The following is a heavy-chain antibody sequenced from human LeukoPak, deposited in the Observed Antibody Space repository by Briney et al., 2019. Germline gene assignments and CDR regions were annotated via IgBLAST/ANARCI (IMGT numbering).Heavy chain of an antibody. J-gene: IGHJ6*03. Sequence: GGSLRLSCAASGFTFSSYAMSWVRQAPGQGLEWVSGISSSGGNTYYAESVKGRFTVSRDNSKNTLYLQMNSQRAEDTAVYYCTKDLSGWYADSYFYYMDVWGKGTTVTVSS. V-gene: IGHV3-23*01. CDR3: TKDLSGWYADSYFYYMDV. CDR2: ISSSGGNT. D-gene: IGHD6-19*01. CDR1: GFTFSSYA.